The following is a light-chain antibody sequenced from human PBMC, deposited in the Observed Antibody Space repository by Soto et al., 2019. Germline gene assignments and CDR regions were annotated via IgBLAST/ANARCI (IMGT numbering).Light chain of an antibody. Sequence: ALTQPASVSGSPGQSITISCTGTSSDVGGYNYVSWYQQHPGKAPKLMIYEVSNRPSGVSNRFSGSKSGNTASLTISGLQAEDEADYYCSSYTSSILYVFGTGTKLTVL. CDR3: SSYTSSILYV. CDR1: SSDVGGYNY. CDR2: EVS. J-gene: IGLJ1*01. V-gene: IGLV2-14*01.